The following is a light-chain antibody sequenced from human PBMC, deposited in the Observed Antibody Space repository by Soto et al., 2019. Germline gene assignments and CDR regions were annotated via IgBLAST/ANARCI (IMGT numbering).Light chain of an antibody. Sequence: QSALTQPPSVSAAPGQRVTISCSGSSSNIGNNYVSWYQQLPRTAPKLLIYDNNKRPSGIPDRFSGSKSGTSATLGISGLQTGDEADYYCESWDSSLSAVLFGAGTQLTVL. J-gene: IGLJ3*02. CDR3: ESWDSSLSAVL. CDR2: DNN. V-gene: IGLV1-51*01. CDR1: SSNIGNNY.